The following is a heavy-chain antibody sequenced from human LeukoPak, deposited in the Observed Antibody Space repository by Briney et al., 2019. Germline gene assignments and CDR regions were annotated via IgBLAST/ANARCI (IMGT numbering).Heavy chain of an antibody. CDR3: ARERNCSGGSCSDAFDI. CDR2: INPNSGGT. J-gene: IGHJ3*02. Sequence: ASVKVSCKASGYTFTGYYMHWVRQAPGQGLEWMGWINPNSGGTNYAQKFQGRVTMTRDTPISTAYLELTRLRSDDTAVYYCARERNCSGGSCSDAFDIWGQGTMVTVSS. V-gene: IGHV1-2*02. D-gene: IGHD2-15*01. CDR1: GYTFTGYY.